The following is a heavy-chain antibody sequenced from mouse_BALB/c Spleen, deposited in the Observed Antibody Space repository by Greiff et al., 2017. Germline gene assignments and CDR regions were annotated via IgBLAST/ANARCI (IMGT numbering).Heavy chain of an antibody. CDR1: GDSITSGY. J-gene: IGHJ1*01. D-gene: IGHD2-1*01. V-gene: IGHV3-8*02. Sequence: EVQLQESGPSLVKPSQTLSLTCSVTGDSITSGYWNWIRKFPGNKLEYMGYISYSGSTYYNPSLKSRISITRDTSKNQYYLQLNSVTTEDTATYYCARRGGNYGFWYFDVWGAGTTVTVSS. CDR2: ISYSGST. CDR3: ARRGGNYGFWYFDV.